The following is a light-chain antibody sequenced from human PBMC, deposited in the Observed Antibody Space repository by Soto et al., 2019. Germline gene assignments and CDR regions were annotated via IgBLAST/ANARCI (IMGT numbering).Light chain of an antibody. CDR1: SSDVGSYNL. J-gene: IGLJ2*01. Sequence: QSALTQPASVSGSPGQSITISCTGTSSDVGSYNLVSWYQVHPDKAPKLIIYEGNKRPSGVSDRFSGSKSGDTASTTISGLQTEDEGDYYCCSYAGRDTPVIFGGGTKLTVL. CDR3: CSYAGRDTPVI. V-gene: IGLV2-23*01. CDR2: EGN.